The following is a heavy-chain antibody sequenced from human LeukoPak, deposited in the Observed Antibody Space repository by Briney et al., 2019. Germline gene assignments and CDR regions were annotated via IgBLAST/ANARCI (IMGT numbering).Heavy chain of an antibody. D-gene: IGHD3-10*01. CDR3: AKDGVVRGLGPYYFDS. CDR2: IKSKTDGGTT. Sequence: GGSLRLSCAASGFTFSNAWMSWVRQAPGKGLEWVGRIKSKTDGGTTDYAAPVKGRFTISRDDSKNTLYLQMNSLKAEDTAVYYCAKDGVVRGLGPYYFDSWGQGSLVTVSS. V-gene: IGHV3-15*01. CDR1: GFTFSNAW. J-gene: IGHJ4*02.